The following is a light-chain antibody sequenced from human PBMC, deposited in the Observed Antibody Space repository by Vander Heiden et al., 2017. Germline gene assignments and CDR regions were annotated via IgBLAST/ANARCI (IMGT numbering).Light chain of an antibody. J-gene: IGKJ2*01. CDR1: QRVSSY. V-gene: IGKV3D-11*02. Sequence: IVLTHSPVTLSLSPGDSATLSCRARQRVSSYLAGDQQKPGQAPRRLIYDTSKRATGLPGRLSASGPGTDFTLTISSLEPEDFAGYDGQQRDTFGQGTKLEIK. CDR2: DTS. CDR3: QQRDT.